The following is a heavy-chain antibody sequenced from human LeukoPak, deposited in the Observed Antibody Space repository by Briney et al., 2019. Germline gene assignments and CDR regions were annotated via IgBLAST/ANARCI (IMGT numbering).Heavy chain of an antibody. CDR3: AKAFVTYYYDSSGYYGFDY. Sequence: GRSLSLSCAASGFTFTSIAMSWVRQAPGKGMEWDSAISAGGGSTYYADSVKGRFTISRDNSKNTLYLQMNSLRAEGTAVYYCAKAFVTYYYDSSGYYGFDYWGQGTLVTVSS. J-gene: IGHJ4*02. V-gene: IGHV3-23*01. D-gene: IGHD3-22*01. CDR2: ISAGGGST. CDR1: GFTFTSIA.